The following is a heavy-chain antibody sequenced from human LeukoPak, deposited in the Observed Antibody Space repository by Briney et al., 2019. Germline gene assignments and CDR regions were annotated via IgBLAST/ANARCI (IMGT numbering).Heavy chain of an antibody. CDR1: GGSISSGSYY. V-gene: IGHV4-61*02. CDR3: ARSGLVGPYGNYYYYMDV. Sequence: PSQTLSLTCTVSGGSISSGSYYWSWIRQPAGKGLEWIGRIYTSGSTNYNPSLKSRVTIPVDTSKNQFSLKLSSVTAADTAVYYCARSGLVGPYGNYYYYMDVWGKGTTVTVSS. CDR2: IYTSGST. J-gene: IGHJ6*03. D-gene: IGHD2-8*02.